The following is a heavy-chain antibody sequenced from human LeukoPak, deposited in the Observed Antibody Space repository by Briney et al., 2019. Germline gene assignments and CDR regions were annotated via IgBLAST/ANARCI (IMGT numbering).Heavy chain of an antibody. CDR1: GFTFSSYS. D-gene: IGHD3-9*01. J-gene: IGHJ4*02. V-gene: IGHV3-30*18. CDR3: AKDGARYLLTYYFEY. Sequence: PGGSLRLSCAASGFTFSSYSMNWVRQAPGKGLEWVAAISYDGSKQLYADSVKGRFTISRDNSKNTLNLQMNSLRDEDTAVYYCAKDGARYLLTYYFEYWGQGTLVTVSS. CDR2: ISYDGSKQ.